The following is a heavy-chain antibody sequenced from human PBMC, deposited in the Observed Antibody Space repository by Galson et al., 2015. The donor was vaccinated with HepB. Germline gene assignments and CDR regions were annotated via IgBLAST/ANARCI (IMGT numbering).Heavy chain of an antibody. Sequence: SVKVSCKASGYTFTSYYMHWVRQAPGQGLEWMGIINPSGGSTSYAQKFQGRVTMTRDTSTSTVYMELSSLRSEDTAVYYCARVLAGDCSGGSCYSRDYWGQGTLVTVSS. V-gene: IGHV1-46*01. D-gene: IGHD2-15*01. CDR3: ARVLAGDCSGGSCYSRDY. CDR1: GYTFTSYY. J-gene: IGHJ4*02. CDR2: INPSGGST.